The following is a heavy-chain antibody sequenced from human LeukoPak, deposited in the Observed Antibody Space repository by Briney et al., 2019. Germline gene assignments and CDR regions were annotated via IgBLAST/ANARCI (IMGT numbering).Heavy chain of an antibody. V-gene: IGHV1-69*04. CDR1: GYTFTTYG. D-gene: IGHD3-3*01. J-gene: IGHJ3*02. CDR2: IIPILGIA. CDR3: ARRWDFWSGENDAFDI. Sequence: SVKVSCKASGYTFTTYGIVWVRQAPGQGLEWMGRIIPILGIANYAQKFQGRVTITADKSTSTAYMELSSLRSEDTAVYYCARRWDFWSGENDAFDIWGQGTMVTVSS.